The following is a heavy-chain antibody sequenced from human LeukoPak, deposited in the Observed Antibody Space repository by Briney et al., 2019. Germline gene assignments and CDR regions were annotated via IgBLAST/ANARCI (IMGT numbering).Heavy chain of an antibody. CDR2: IYYTGTT. CDR1: GDSTNTYF. V-gene: IGHV4-59*12. Sequence: PSETLSLTCTLSGDSTNTYFWSWIRQSPGKGLEWIGYIYYTGTTNYNPSLKSRVTISVDTSKNQFSLKVNSVTAADTAVYYCARANLYYYDSSGQLVDYWGQGTLVTVSS. J-gene: IGHJ4*02. CDR3: ARANLYYYDSSGQLVDY. D-gene: IGHD3-22*01.